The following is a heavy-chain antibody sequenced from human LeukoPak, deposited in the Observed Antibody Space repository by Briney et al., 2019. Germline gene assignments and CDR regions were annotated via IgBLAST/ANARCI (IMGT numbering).Heavy chain of an antibody. J-gene: IGHJ4*02. D-gene: IGHD5-24*01. CDR1: GFTFSSYA. CDR2: ISYDGSNK. V-gene: IGHV3-30-3*01. CDR3: ASPGRGDGYNYFDY. Sequence: QPGGSLRLSCAASGFTFSSYAMHWVRQAPGKGLEWVAAISYDGSNKYYADSVKGRFTISRDNAKNSLYLQMNSLRAEDTAVYYCASPGRGDGYNYFDYWGQGTLVTVSS.